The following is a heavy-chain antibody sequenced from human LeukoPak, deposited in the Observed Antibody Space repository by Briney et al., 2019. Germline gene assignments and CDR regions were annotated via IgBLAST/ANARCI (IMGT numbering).Heavy chain of an antibody. D-gene: IGHD5-12*01. CDR2: ISSSSYL. V-gene: IGHV3-21*01. Sequence: GRCLSLSCAAAGFSVSSHSMSWDSQAPGNGLEWVASISSSSYLYYADSVKGRFTISRDNAKYPLYLQMNSLRAEDTAVYYCARACLSALVAPDKEKADGFDICCQGTRVTVSS. CDR1: GFSVSSHS. J-gene: IGHJ3*02. CDR3: ARACLSALVAPDKEKADGFDI.